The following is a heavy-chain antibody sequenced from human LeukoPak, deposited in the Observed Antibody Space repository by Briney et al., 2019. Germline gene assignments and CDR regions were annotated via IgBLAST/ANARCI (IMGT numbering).Heavy chain of an antibody. CDR1: GYSFTTYW. J-gene: IGHJ3*02. CDR2: IYPGDSDT. D-gene: IGHD3-10*01. CDR3: ARHRDGSGSYFDAFDI. Sequence: GESLKISCKGSGYSFTTYWIGWVRQMPGKGLEWMGIIYPGDSDTRYSPSFQGQVTISADKSISTAYLQWSSLKASDTAIYYCARHRDGSGSYFDAFDIWGQGTMVTVSS. V-gene: IGHV5-51*01.